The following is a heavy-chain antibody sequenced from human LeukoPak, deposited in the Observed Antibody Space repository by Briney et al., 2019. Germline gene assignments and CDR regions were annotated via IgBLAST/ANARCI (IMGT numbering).Heavy chain of an antibody. CDR2: IGGSGGST. D-gene: IGHD4-11*01. CDR3: ATSTATTYY. J-gene: IGHJ4*02. V-gene: IGHV3-23*01. CDR1: GITFHNYA. Sequence: GGSLRLSCVASGITFHNYAMNWVRQAPGKGLEWVSVIGGSGGSTYYADSVKGRFTISRDNSKNILYLQLNSLRAEDAAIYYCATSTATTYYWGQGTLVTVSS.